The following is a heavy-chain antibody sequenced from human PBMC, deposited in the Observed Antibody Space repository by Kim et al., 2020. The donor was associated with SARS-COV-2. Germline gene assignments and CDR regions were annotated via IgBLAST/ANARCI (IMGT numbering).Heavy chain of an antibody. J-gene: IGHJ4*02. CDR1: GFPFSAHP. CDR2: IRHDASII. D-gene: IGHD6-19*01. CDR3: ARDRLITGADDK. Sequence: GGSLRLSCAASGFPFSAHPMTWVRQAPGKGLEWVSYIRHDASIIYYANSVKGRFTISRDNARYSLYLQMNSLREEDTAVYYCARDRLITGADDKWGQGT. V-gene: IGHV3-48*02.